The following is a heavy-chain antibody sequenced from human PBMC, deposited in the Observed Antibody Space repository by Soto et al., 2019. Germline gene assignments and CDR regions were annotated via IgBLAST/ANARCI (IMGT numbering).Heavy chain of an antibody. J-gene: IGHJ5*02. CDR1: GGTFSNYG. D-gene: IGHD3-16*01. Sequence: AASVKVSCKASGGTFSNYGISWVRQAPGQGLEWMGGVMPGSDTPNNAQEFQGRVIISADESTGTAYMALSRLRSEETAVYYCAIDDSDDYIWESLRSWRQERPVT. CDR2: VMPGSDTP. CDR3: AIDDSDDYIWESLRS. V-gene: IGHV1-69*13.